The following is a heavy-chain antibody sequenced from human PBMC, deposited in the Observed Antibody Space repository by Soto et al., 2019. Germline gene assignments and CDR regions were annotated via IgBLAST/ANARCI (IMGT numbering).Heavy chain of an antibody. CDR1: GGTFNFYT. J-gene: IGHJ4*02. CDR2: VHAIVGMS. Sequence: QVQLVQSGAEVKKPGSSVKVSCTASGGTFNFYTINWVRQAPGQRPEWVGRVHAIVGMSSSASKFQGRVTMTADKASSKVYMDLIGLKSVDTAVYYCDTSYGSGSTHLDYWGQGTLVTVSS. D-gene: IGHD3-10*01. CDR3: DTSYGSGSTHLDY. V-gene: IGHV1-69*02.